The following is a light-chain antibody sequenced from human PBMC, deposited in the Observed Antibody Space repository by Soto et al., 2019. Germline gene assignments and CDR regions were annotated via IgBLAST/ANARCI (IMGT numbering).Light chain of an antibody. V-gene: IGKV3-15*01. J-gene: IGKJ5*01. CDR1: QSIRSD. Sequence: EIVMTQSPASLSVSPGERVTLSCRASQSIRSDLAWYQHKPGQAPRLLMYGASTRATGTPARFSGSGSGTEFTLTISSLQSEDFAVYFCHQYNYWPPITFGQGTRLEIK. CDR3: HQYNYWPPIT. CDR2: GAS.